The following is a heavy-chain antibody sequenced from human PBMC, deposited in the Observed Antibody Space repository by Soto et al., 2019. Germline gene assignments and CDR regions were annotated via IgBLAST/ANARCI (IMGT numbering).Heavy chain of an antibody. J-gene: IGHJ4*02. Sequence: QVQLVESGGGVVQPGRSLRLSCAASGFTFSSYGMHWVRQAPGKGLEWVAVISYDGSNKYYADSVKGRFTISRDNSKNTLYLQMNSLRAEDTAVYYCAKVVTYDSSGYYSDYWGQGTLVTVSS. D-gene: IGHD3-22*01. CDR2: ISYDGSNK. CDR3: AKVVTYDSSGYYSDY. V-gene: IGHV3-30*18. CDR1: GFTFSSYG.